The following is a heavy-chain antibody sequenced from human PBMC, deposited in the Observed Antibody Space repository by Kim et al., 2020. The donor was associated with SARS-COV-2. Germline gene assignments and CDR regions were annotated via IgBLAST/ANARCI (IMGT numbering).Heavy chain of an antibody. D-gene: IGHD5-12*01. J-gene: IGHJ4*02. CDR3: ARDRDSGYDLVDY. Sequence: YADAGKVRCTISRDNSKNTLYLQMNSRRAEDTAVYYCARDRDSGYDLVDYWGQGTLVTVSS. V-gene: IGHV3-33*01.